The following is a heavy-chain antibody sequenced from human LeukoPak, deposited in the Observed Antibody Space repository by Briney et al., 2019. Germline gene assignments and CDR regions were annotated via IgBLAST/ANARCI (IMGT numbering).Heavy chain of an antibody. CDR2: IKQEGNDK. D-gene: IGHD4-23*01. V-gene: IGHV3-7*01. CDR3: PSGRCGNYDAFDI. Sequence: GGSLSPSCAASGLRPNAYWMSCVSPPPGKGREWVANIKQEGNDKHCADSVKGPFTISRDNAKTSLYLQMNSLRAEDTAVYYWPSGRCGNYDAFDIGGQETMVTVSS. CDR1: GLRPNAYW. J-gene: IGHJ3*02.